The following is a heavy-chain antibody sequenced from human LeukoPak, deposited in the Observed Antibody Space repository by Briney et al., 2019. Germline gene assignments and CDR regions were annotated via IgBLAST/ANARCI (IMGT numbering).Heavy chain of an antibody. J-gene: IGHJ4*02. Sequence: PGGSLRLSCAASGFTFSSYSMNWVRQAPGKGLEWVSSISSSSSSIYYADSVKGRFTISRDNAKNSLYLQMNSLRAEDTAVYYCARTRYDGSGYYSLGDYWGQGTLVTVSS. V-gene: IGHV3-21*01. CDR2: ISSSSSSI. D-gene: IGHD3-22*01. CDR1: GFTFSSYS. CDR3: ARTRYDGSGYYSLGDY.